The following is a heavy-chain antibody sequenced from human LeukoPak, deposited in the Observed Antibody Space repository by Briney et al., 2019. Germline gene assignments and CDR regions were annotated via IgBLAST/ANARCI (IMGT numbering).Heavy chain of an antibody. D-gene: IGHD3-10*01. J-gene: IGHJ5*02. CDR3: ARDLWFGESPRFDP. CDR2: INPNSGGT. CDR1: GYTFTGYY. V-gene: IGHV1-2*02. Sequence: ASVKVSCKASGYTFTGYYMHWVRQAPGQGLEWMGWINPNSGGTNYAQKFQGRVTMTRDTSISTAYMELSRLRSDDTAVYYCARDLWFGESPRFDPWGQGTLVTVSS.